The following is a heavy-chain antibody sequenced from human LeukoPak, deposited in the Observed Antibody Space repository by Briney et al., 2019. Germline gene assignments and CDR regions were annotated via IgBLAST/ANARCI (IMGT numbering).Heavy chain of an antibody. Sequence: GGSLRLSCAASGFTFSSYGMHWVRQAPGKGLEWVAFIRYDGSNKYYADSVKGRFTISRDNSKNTLYLQMNSLRAEDTAVYYFAKDPSGYSYGYSWXDPXGQXXXXTV. V-gene: IGHV3-30*02. CDR2: IRYDGSNK. CDR3: AKDPSGYSYGYSWXDP. CDR1: GFTFSSYG. D-gene: IGHD5-18*01. J-gene: IGHJ5*02.